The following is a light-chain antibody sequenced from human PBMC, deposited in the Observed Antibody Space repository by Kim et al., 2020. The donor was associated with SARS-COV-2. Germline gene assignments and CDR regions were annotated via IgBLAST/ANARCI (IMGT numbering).Light chain of an antibody. V-gene: IGLV6-57*01. CDR1: SGSIASNY. Sequence: GQTVTISCTRSSGSIASNYVQWYQQRPGSSPTTVIYEDNQRPSGVPDRFSGSIDSSSNSASLTISGLKTEDEADYYCQSYDSSNQVFGGGTKLTVL. CDR3: QSYDSSNQV. CDR2: EDN. J-gene: IGLJ2*01.